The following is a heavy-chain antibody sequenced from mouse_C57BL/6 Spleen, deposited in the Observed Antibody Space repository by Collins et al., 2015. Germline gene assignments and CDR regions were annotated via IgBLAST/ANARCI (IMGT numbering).Heavy chain of an antibody. CDR2: IYPGSGST. CDR1: GYTFTSYW. V-gene: IGHV1S22*01. J-gene: IGHJ2*01. D-gene: IGHD4-1*01. CDR3: TRSLTGTGYYFDY. Sequence: LQQPGSELVRPGASVKLSCKASGYTFTSYWMHWVKQRHGQGLEWIGNIYPGSGSTNYDEKFKSKGTLTVDTSSSTAYMHLSSLTSEDSAVYYCTRSLTGTGYYFDYWGQGTTLTVSS.